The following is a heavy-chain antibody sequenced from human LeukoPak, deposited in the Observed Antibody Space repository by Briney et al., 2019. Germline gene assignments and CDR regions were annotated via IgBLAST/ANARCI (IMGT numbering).Heavy chain of an antibody. CDR3: ARDPPPAWTLATFSSHWYFDL. V-gene: IGHV4-61*02. CDR2: IYTSGST. CDR1: GGSISSRNYY. Sequence: SETLSRTCTVSGGSISSRNYYWSWVRQPAGKGLEWIGRIYTSGSTSYNPSLKSRVTISIDTSKNQFSLRLRSVTAADTAIYYCARDPPPAWTLATFSSHWYFDLWGRGTLVTVSS. J-gene: IGHJ2*01. D-gene: IGHD5-24*01.